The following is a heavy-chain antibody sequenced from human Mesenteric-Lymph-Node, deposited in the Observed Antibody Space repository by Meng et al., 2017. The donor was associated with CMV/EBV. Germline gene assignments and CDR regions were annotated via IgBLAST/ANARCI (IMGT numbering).Heavy chain of an antibody. CDR1: GGTFSSYT. V-gene: IGHV1-69*02. CDR2: IIPILGIA. D-gene: IGHD6-13*01. CDR3: AGGIAAAGSRWFDP. J-gene: IGHJ5*02. Sequence: QVQLVQSGAEGKKPGSSAKVSCKASGGTFSSYTISCVRQAPGQGLEWMGRIIPILGIANYAQKFQGRVTITADKSTSTAYMELSSLRSEDTAVYYCAGGIAAAGSRWFDPWGQGTLVTVSS.